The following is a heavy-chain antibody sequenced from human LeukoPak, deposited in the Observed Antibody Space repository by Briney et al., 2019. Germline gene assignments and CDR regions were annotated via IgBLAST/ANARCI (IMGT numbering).Heavy chain of an antibody. CDR1: GYTLTELS. CDR2: FDPEDGET. D-gene: IGHD3-16*02. V-gene: IGHV1-24*01. J-gene: IGHJ4*02. Sequence: ASVKVSCKVSGYTLTELSMHWVRQAPGKGLEWMGGFDPEDGETIYAQKFQGRVTMTEDTSTDTAYMEVSSLRSEDTAVYYCATRMKYDYVWGSYRGGLDYWGQGTLVTVSS. CDR3: ATRMKYDYVWGSYRGGLDY.